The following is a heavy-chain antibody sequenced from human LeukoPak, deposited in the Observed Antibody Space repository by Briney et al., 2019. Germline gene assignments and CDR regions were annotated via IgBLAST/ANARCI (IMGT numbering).Heavy chain of an antibody. V-gene: IGHV3-23*01. D-gene: IGHD3-10*01. CDR1: GFTFDNFA. CDR2: ITGSGGST. CDR3: ARELFDFDY. Sequence: GGSLRPSCAPSGFTFDNFAMTWVRQAPGKGLEWVSEITGSGGSTYYADSVKGRFTNSRDNFKNTLYLQMNSLRAEDTAIYYCARELFDFDYWGQGTLVTVSS. J-gene: IGHJ4*02.